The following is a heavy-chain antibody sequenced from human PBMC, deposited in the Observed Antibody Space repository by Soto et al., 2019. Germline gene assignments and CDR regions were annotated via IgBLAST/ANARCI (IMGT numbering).Heavy chain of an antibody. D-gene: IGHD1-1*01. Sequence: GGSLRLSCAASGFTFSSSGMSWVRQAPGKGLEWVANIKEDGSGKYYVDSVKGRFTISRDNAKNSLYLQMNSLRAEDTDVYSGANDTTCGPYFDYWGQGTLVTVSS. J-gene: IGHJ4*02. CDR3: ANDTTCGPYFDY. CDR2: IKEDGSGK. CDR1: GFTFSSSG. V-gene: IGHV3-7*05.